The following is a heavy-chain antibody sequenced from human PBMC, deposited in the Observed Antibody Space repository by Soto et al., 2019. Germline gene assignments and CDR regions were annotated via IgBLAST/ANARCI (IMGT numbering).Heavy chain of an antibody. Sequence: PGGSLRLSCAASGFPFSSYDMHWVRQATGKGLEWVSAIGTAGDTYYPGSVKGRFTISRENAKNSLYLQMNSLRAEDTAVYYCARGLANGGMDVWGQGTTVTVSS. CDR2: IGTAGDT. V-gene: IGHV3-13*01. D-gene: IGHD3-16*01. CDR1: GFPFSSYD. J-gene: IGHJ6*02. CDR3: ARGLANGGMDV.